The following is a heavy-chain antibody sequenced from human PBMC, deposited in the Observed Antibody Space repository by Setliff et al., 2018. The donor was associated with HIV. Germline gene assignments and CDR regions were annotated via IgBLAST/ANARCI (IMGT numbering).Heavy chain of an antibody. CDR3: ARDCYDSSGYIFFPGLPDY. CDR1: GYTFTSYY. J-gene: IGHJ4*02. D-gene: IGHD3-22*01. V-gene: IGHV1-46*01. Sequence: ASVKVSCKASGYTFTSYYIHWVRQAPGQGLEWMGVIHPSGGSTSYAQSFQDRVTMTRDTSTSTVYMELSSLRSEDTAVYYCARDCYDSSGYIFFPGLPDYWGQGTLVTVSS. CDR2: IHPSGGST.